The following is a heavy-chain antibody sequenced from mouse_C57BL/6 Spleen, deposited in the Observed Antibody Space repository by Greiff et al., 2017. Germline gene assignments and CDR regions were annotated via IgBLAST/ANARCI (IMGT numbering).Heavy chain of an antibody. CDR1: GYTFTSYW. J-gene: IGHJ3*01. CDR2: IHPNSGST. D-gene: IGHD1-1*01. Sequence: QVHVKQPGAELVKPGASVKLSCKASGYTFTSYWMHWVKQRPGQGLEWIGMIHPNSGSTNYNEKFKSKATLTVDKSPSTAYMQLSSLTSEDSAVYYCARDNCWCSRLFGYWGQGTLGTVSA. CDR3: ARDNCWCSRLFGY. V-gene: IGHV1-64*01.